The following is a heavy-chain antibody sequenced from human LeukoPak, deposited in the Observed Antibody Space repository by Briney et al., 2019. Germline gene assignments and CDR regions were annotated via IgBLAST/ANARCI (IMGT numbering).Heavy chain of an antibody. CDR1: GFTFSSYS. Sequence: PGGSLRLSCAASGFTFSSYSMNWVRQAPGKGLEWVSSISSSSYIYYADSVKGRFTISGDNAKNSLYLQMNSLRAEDTAVYYCARGPDRYCSSTSCYKWFDPWGQGTLVTVSS. CDR2: ISSSSYI. J-gene: IGHJ5*02. V-gene: IGHV3-21*01. CDR3: ARGPDRYCSSTSCYKWFDP. D-gene: IGHD2-2*02.